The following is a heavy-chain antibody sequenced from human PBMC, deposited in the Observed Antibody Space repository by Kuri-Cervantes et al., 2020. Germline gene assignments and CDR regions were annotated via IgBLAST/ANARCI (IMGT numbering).Heavy chain of an antibody. J-gene: IGHJ5*02. D-gene: IGHD5-18*01. CDR2: IIPIFGTA. CDR1: GGTFSSYA. V-gene: IGHV1-69*05. CDR3: ATLRPQWIQLWWGYNWFDP. Sequence: SVKVSCKASGGTFSSYAISWVRQAPGQGLEWMGGIIPIFGTADYAQKFQGRVTMTTDTSTSTAYMELRSLRSDDTAVYYCATLRPQWIQLWWGYNWFDPWGQGTLVTVSS.